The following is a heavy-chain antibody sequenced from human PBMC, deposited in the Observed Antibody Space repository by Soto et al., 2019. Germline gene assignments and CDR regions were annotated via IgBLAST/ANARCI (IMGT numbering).Heavy chain of an antibody. D-gene: IGHD5-12*01. CDR2: IKSKTGGGTT. V-gene: IGHV3-15*01. CDR3: TTVEIVATITFKLGKPNDY. Sequence: GGSLRLSCAASGFTFSNAWMSWVRQAPGKGLEWVGRIKSKTGGGTTDYAAPVKGRFTISSDDSKTKLYLQMNSLKTEDTAVYYCTTVEIVATITFKLGKPNDYWGQGTLVTVSS. J-gene: IGHJ4*02. CDR1: GFTFSNAW.